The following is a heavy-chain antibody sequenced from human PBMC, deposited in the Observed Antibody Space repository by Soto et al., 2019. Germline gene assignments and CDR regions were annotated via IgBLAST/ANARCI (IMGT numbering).Heavy chain of an antibody. Sequence: GGSLRLSCAASGFTFSSYWMSWVRQAPGKGLEWVANIKQDGSEKYYVDSVKGRFTNSRDNAKNSLYLQMNSLRAEDTAVYYCARDPSIVLVPAATYYYYYYGMDVWGQGTTVTVSS. CDR1: GFTFSSYW. CDR3: ARDPSIVLVPAATYYYYYYGMDV. CDR2: IKQDGSEK. V-gene: IGHV3-7*01. J-gene: IGHJ6*02. D-gene: IGHD2-2*01.